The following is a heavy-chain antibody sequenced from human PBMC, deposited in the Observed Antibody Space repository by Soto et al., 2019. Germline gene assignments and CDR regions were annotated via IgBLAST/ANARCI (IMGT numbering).Heavy chain of an antibody. CDR1: GYGLNTNA. CDR2: ISTYNGDT. V-gene: IGHV1-18*01. D-gene: IGHD2-2*01. Sequence: GASAKATSENRGYGLNTNALTWVRQDPGQGLEWIGWISTYNGDTNYAQSVQGRVTMTTDTSTSTAYMDLGSLRSDDTAVYYCVRDRCSSTTCAGPARYNLSESRGQRSLDTVSS. CDR3: VRDRCSSTTCAGPARYNLSES. J-gene: IGHJ5*01.